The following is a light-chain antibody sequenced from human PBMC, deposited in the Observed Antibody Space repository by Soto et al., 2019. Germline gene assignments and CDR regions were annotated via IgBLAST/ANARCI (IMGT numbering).Light chain of an antibody. CDR2: GAS. Sequence: DIQMTQSPSSLSAYVGDRVTITCRASQSISDYLNWYYQKPGKAPNLLIYGASSLQSGVPSRFSGGGSGTKFTLTINSLQPEDFATYYCQQSYSFPFTFGGGTKVDIK. J-gene: IGKJ4*01. CDR1: QSISDY. V-gene: IGKV1-39*01. CDR3: QQSYSFPFT.